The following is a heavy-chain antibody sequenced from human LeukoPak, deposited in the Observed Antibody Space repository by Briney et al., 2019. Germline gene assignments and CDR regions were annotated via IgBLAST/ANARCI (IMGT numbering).Heavy chain of an antibody. CDR3: ASGPLSNFDY. J-gene: IGHJ4*02. D-gene: IGHD3/OR15-3a*01. CDR2: IIPVFGTS. V-gene: IGHV1-69*13. CDR1: GGTFSSYA. Sequence: SVKVSCKASGGTFSSYAISWVRQAPGQGLEWMGGIIPVFGTSDYAQKFQGRVTITADESTSTAYMELSSLRSEDTAVYYCASGPLSNFDYWGQGTLITVSS.